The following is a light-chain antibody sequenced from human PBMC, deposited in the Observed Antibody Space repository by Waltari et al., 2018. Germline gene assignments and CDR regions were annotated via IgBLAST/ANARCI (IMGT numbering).Light chain of an antibody. J-gene: IGLJ2*01. Sequence: QSALTQPAPVSGSPGQTITISCTGIGGAMGASDFLSWYQHLPGRAPQVIIYDVTARPSGVSHRFSASKSSNTASLTISGLQPEDEGDYYCTSQTLDGVVIFGGGTQVTV. CDR3: TSQTLDGVVI. CDR1: GGAMGASDF. V-gene: IGLV2-14*03. CDR2: DVT.